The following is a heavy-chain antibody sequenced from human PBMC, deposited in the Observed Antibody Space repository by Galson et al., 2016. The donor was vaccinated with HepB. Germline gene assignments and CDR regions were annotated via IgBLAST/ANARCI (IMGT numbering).Heavy chain of an antibody. CDR2: IRGGGGRT. CDR3: VKGLYGSGSSGDY. D-gene: IGHD3-10*01. CDR1: GFTFNSYG. Sequence: SLRLSCAASGFTFNSYGMSWVRQAPGKGLEWVSSIRGGGGRTDYAGSVKGRLTISRDNSKNTLYLQLNSLRAEDTAVYFCVKGLYGSGSSGDYWGQGTLVTVSS. J-gene: IGHJ4*02. V-gene: IGHV3-23*01.